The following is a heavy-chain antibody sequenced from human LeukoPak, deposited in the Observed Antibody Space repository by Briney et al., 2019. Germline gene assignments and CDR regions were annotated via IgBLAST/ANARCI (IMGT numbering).Heavy chain of an antibody. CDR1: GGSFSDYY. V-gene: IGHV4-59*01. CDR2: IYYSGST. Sequence: PSETLSLTCAVYGGSFSDYYWSWIRQPPGKGLEWIGYIYYSGSTNYNPSLKSRVTISVDTSKNQFSLKLSSVTAADTAVYYCAREAGYHSFDYWGQGTLVTVSS. J-gene: IGHJ4*02. D-gene: IGHD3-9*01. CDR3: AREAGYHSFDY.